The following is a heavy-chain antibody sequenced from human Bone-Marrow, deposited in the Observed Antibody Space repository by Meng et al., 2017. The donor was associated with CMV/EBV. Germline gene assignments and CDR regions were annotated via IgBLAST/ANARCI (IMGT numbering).Heavy chain of an antibody. Sequence: CFSGYYWSWIRQPPGKGLEWIGEINHSGSTNYNPSLKSRVTISVDTSKNQFSLKLSSVTAADTAVYYCARGQDSSGWHPAGCWFDPWGQGTLVTVSS. V-gene: IGHV4-34*01. CDR3: ARGQDSSGWHPAGCWFDP. CDR2: INHSGST. J-gene: IGHJ5*02. CDR1: CFSGYY. D-gene: IGHD6-19*01.